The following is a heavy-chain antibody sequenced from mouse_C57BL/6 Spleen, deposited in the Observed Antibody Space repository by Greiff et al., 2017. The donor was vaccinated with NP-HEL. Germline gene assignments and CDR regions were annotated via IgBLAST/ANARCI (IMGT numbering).Heavy chain of an antibody. Sequence: VQLQQSGAELVKPGASVKLSCKASGYTFTSYWMHWVKQRPGQGLEWIGMIHPNSGSTNYNEKFKSKATLTVDKSSSTAYMQLSSLTSEDSAVYYCARSGGGSSAWFAYWGQGTLVTVSA. CDR1: GYTFTSYW. CDR3: ARSGGGSSAWFAY. J-gene: IGHJ3*01. CDR2: IHPNSGST. V-gene: IGHV1-64*01. D-gene: IGHD1-1*01.